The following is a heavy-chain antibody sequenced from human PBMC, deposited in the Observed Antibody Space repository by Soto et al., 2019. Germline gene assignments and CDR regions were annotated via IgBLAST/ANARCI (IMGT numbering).Heavy chain of an antibody. CDR3: ARDSSSSPFDTVGFDY. Sequence: PSETLSLTCTVSGGSISSGGYYWSWIRQHPGKGLEWIGYIYYSGSTYYNPSLKSRVTISVDTSKNQFSLKLSSVTAADTAVYYCARDSSSSPFDTVGFDYWGQGTLLTVSS. V-gene: IGHV4-31*03. D-gene: IGHD6-6*01. CDR1: GGSISSGGYY. CDR2: IYYSGST. J-gene: IGHJ4*02.